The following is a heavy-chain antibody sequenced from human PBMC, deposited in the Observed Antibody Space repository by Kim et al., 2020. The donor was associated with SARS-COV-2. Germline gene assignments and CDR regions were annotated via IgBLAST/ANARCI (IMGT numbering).Heavy chain of an antibody. Sequence: SQTLSLTCAISGNSVSSNSAAWNWIRQSPSRGLEWLGRTYYRSKWYNDYAVSVRSRITINPDTSKNQFSLHLNSVTPEDTAVYYCAKAAWTGWAFDIWGQGTMVTVSS. V-gene: IGHV6-1*01. CDR1: GNSVSSNSAA. CDR2: TYYRSKWYN. D-gene: IGHD3-9*01. CDR3: AKAAWTGWAFDI. J-gene: IGHJ3*02.